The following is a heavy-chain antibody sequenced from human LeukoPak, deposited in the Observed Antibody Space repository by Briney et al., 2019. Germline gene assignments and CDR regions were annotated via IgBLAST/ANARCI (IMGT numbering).Heavy chain of an antibody. CDR2: ISSSSRYI. J-gene: IGHJ3*02. D-gene: IGHD2-21*02. CDR1: GFTFSSYS. Sequence: GGSLRLSCAASGFTFSSYSMNWVRQAPGKGLEWVSSISSSSRYIYYADSVKGRFTISRDNAKNSLYLQMNSLRAEDTAVYYCARDYPPRRGDGDAFDIWGQGTTVSVSS. CDR3: ARDYPPRRGDGDAFDI. V-gene: IGHV3-21*01.